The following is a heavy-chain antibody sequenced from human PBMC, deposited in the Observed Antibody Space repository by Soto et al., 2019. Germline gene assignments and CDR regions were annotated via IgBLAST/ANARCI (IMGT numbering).Heavy chain of an antibody. V-gene: IGHV3-13*01. CDR3: ARGEVFSSSSYYYYYGMDV. Sequence: EVQLVESGGGLVQPGGSLRLSCAASGFTFSSYDMHWVRRATGKGLEWVSAIGTAGDTYYPGSVKGRFPISRENAKNSLYLQMNSLRAGDTAVYYCARGEVFSSSSYYYYYGMDVWGQGTTVTVSS. D-gene: IGHD6-13*01. CDR1: GFTFSSYD. J-gene: IGHJ6*01. CDR2: IGTAGDT.